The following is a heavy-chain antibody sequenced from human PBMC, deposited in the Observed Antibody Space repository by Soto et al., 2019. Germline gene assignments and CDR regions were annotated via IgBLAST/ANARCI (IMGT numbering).Heavy chain of an antibody. J-gene: IGHJ4*02. D-gene: IGHD6-25*01. Sequence: ASVKVSCKSSGYTFTTYDIHWVRRAPGQGLEWMGWMSPHNGNTGFAQKFRDRVTIARNTSISTAYMELSGLRSEDTAVYYCARRKERSGPHYFDYWGQGTLVNVSS. CDR2: MSPHNGNT. CDR1: GYTFTTYD. V-gene: IGHV1-8*01. CDR3: ARRKERSGPHYFDY.